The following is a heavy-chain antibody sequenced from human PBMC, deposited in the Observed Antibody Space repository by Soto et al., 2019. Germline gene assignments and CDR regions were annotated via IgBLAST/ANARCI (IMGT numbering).Heavy chain of an antibody. CDR3: ARSFGSWHDS. D-gene: IGHD6-13*01. CDR1: GGSISRYY. V-gene: IGHV4-4*07. Sequence: SETLSLTCTLSGGSISRYYWTWIRQPAGQGLEWIGRMSTTGMTKYNPSLKSRVDMSIEASKNQFSLELTSVTAADTAVYYCARSFGSWHDSWGQGTLVTVSS. J-gene: IGHJ4*02. CDR2: MSTTGMT.